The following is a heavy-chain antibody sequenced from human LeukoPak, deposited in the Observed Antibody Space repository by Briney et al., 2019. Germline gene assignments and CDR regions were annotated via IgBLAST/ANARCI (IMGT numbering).Heavy chain of an antibody. Sequence: PGGSLRLSCAASGFSFRTYAMHWVRQAPGKGLEYVSAIGSTGGSTYYAKSVKGRFIISRDNSKNTLYLQMGSLRAEDMAVYYCARDPTADYDFWNGYFFDYWGQGTLVTVSS. CDR2: IGSTGGST. CDR3: ARDPTADYDFWNGYFFDY. D-gene: IGHD3-3*01. J-gene: IGHJ4*02. CDR1: GFSFRTYA. V-gene: IGHV3-64*01.